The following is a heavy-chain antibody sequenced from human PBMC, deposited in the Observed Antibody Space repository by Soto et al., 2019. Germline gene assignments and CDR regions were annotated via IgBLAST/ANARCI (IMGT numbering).Heavy chain of an antibody. J-gene: IGHJ6*02. Sequence: EVQLLESGGGLVQPGGSLRLSCAASGFTFSSYAMKWVRQAPGKGLEWVSLIGESGTPTYYADSVKGRFTISRANSGNTLFLEMYSLMAEDTAVYYCARYIPGVRYYGMDVWGQGTTVTVSS. CDR1: GFTFSSYA. CDR3: ARYIPGVRYYGMDV. V-gene: IGHV3-23*01. D-gene: IGHD2-2*01. CDR2: IGESGTPT.